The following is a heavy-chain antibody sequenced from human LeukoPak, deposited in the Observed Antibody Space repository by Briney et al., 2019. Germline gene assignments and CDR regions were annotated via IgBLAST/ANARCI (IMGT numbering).Heavy chain of an antibody. CDR3: ARDGYRHCGGDCPIDY. V-gene: IGHV1-18*01. J-gene: IGHJ4*02. D-gene: IGHD2-21*01. Sequence: GAPVKVSCKTSGYTFTSYGFSWVRQAPGQGLEWMGWISVYNGNTKYAQKLQGRVTMTTDTSTSTAYMELRSLRSDDTAVYYCARDGYRHCGGDCPIDYWGQGTLVTVSS. CDR1: GYTFTSYG. CDR2: ISVYNGNT.